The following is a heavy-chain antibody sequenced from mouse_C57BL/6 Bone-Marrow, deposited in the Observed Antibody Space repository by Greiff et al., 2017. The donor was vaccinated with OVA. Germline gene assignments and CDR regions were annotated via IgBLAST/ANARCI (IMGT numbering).Heavy chain of an antibody. CDR2: IYPGDGDT. V-gene: IGHV1-82*01. CDR1: GYAFSSSW. J-gene: IGHJ3*01. Sequence: VQLQQSGPELVQPGASVKLSCKASGYAFSSSWMNWVKQRPGKGLEWIGRIYPGDGDTNYNGKFKGKATLTADKSSSTAYMQLSSLTSEESTVYFRARTGGVEAWFAYWGQGTLVTVSA. D-gene: IGHD1-1*01. CDR3: ARTGGVEAWFAY.